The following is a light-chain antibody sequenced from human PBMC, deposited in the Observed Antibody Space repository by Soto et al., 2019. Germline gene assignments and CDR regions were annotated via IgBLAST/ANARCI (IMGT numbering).Light chain of an antibody. J-gene: IGLJ1*01. CDR3: SSYTSSSPYV. CDR2: EVS. V-gene: IGLV2-14*01. CDR1: SSDVGGYNY. Sequence: QPVLTQPASVSGSPGQSITISCTGTSSDVGGYNYVSWYQHHPGKAPKLMIYEVSYRPSGVSNRFSGSKSGNTASLTISGLQAEDEADYYCSSYTSSSPYVFGTGTKVTVL.